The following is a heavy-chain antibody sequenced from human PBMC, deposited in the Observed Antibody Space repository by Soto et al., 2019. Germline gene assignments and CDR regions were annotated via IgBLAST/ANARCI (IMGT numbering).Heavy chain of an antibody. Sequence: GGSLRLSCAASGFTFSSYSMNWVRQAPGKGLEWVSSISSSSSYIYYADSVKGRFTISRDNAKNSLYLQMNSLRAEDTAVYYCARELGYGGNYYFDYWGQGSLVTVSS. V-gene: IGHV3-21*01. J-gene: IGHJ4*02. CDR3: ARELGYGGNYYFDY. CDR2: ISSSSSYI. CDR1: GFTFSSYS. D-gene: IGHD2-21*02.